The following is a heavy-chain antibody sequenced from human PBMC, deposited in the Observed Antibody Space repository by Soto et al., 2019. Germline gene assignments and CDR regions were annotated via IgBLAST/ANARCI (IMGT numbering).Heavy chain of an antibody. CDR1: GFTFSSYA. D-gene: IGHD6-13*01. CDR3: VKGPGYSSSWYYY. J-gene: IGHJ4*02. CDR2: ISSNGGST. V-gene: IGHV3-64D*06. Sequence: GGSLRLSCSASGFTFSSYAMHWVRQAPGKGLEYVSAISSNGGSTYYADSVKGRLTISRDNSKNTLYLQMSSLRAEDTAVYYCVKGPGYSSSWYYYWGQGTLVTVSS.